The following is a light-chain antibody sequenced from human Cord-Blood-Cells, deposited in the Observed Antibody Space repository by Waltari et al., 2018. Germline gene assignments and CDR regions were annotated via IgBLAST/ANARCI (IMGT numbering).Light chain of an antibody. Sequence: EIVMTQSPATLSVSPGESATFSCRASQSVSSNLAWYQQKPGQAPRLLIYGASTRATGIPARFSGSGSGTEFTLTISSLQSEDFAVYYCQQYNNWPLTFGGGTKVEIK. CDR2: GAS. CDR1: QSVSSN. J-gene: IGKJ4*01. CDR3: QQYNNWPLT. V-gene: IGKV3-15*01.